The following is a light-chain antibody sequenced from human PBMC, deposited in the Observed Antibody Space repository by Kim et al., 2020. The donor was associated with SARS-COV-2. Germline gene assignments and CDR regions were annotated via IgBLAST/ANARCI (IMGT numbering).Light chain of an antibody. Sequence: EIVLTQSPATLSLSPGERATLSCRASQSVSSDLAWYQQKPGQAPRLLIYDASDRVTGVPARFSGSGSGRDFSLTISSLEPEDFAVYYCQQRRDGPQTFGPGTKVEI. CDR1: QSVSSD. CDR2: DAS. J-gene: IGKJ1*01. V-gene: IGKV3-11*02. CDR3: QQRRDGPQT.